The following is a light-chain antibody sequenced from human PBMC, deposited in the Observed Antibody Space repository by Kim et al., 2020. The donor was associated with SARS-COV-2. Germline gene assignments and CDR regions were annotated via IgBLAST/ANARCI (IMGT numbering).Light chain of an antibody. Sequence: RGTISCTGSSSNIGARYDVHWYQQVPGTVPKLLIYGNSNRPSGVPDRFSGSKSGTSASLAITGLQAEDEADYYCQSYDSSLSGVLFGGGTQLTVL. J-gene: IGLJ2*01. CDR3: QSYDSSLSGVL. CDR2: GNS. V-gene: IGLV1-40*01. CDR1: SSNIGARYD.